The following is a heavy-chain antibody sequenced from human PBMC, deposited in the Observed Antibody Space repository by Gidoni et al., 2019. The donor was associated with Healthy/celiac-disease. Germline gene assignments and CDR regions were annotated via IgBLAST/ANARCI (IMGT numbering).Heavy chain of an antibody. D-gene: IGHD3-22*01. J-gene: IGHJ4*02. CDR2: ISAYNGNT. CDR1: GYTFTSYG. CDR3: ARVPITMIVVVIDFDY. Sequence: QVQLVQSGAEVKKPGASVKVSCKASGYTFTSYGISWVRQAPGQGLEWMGWISAYNGNTNYAQKLQGRVNMTTDTSTSTAYMELRSLRSDDTAVYYCARVPITMIVVVIDFDYWGQGTLVTVSS. V-gene: IGHV1-18*01.